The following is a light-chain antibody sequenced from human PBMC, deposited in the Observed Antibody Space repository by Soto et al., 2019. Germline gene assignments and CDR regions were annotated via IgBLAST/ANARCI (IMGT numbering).Light chain of an antibody. V-gene: IGKV3-11*01. Sequence: EIVLTQSPATLSLSPGERATLSCRASQSVSTYLAWYQQKPGHAPRLLIYEASNRATGIPARFSGSGSGTDFTLTISSLEPEDFAVYYCQQRNIWPPLFTFGPGTKVDLK. J-gene: IGKJ3*01. CDR1: QSVSTY. CDR3: QQRNIWPPLFT. CDR2: EAS.